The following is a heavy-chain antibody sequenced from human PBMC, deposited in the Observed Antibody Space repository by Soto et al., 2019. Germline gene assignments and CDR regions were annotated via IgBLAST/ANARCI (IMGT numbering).Heavy chain of an antibody. CDR1: GGSISSGGYY. Sequence: SETLSLTCAVSGGSISSGGYYWSWIRQHPGKGLEWIGYIYYSGSTYYNPSLKSRVTISVDTSKNQFSLKLSSVTAADTAVYYCARDRGAVVVRYFDYWGQGTLVTVS. D-gene: IGHD6-19*01. J-gene: IGHJ4*02. V-gene: IGHV4-31*11. CDR3: ARDRGAVVVRYFDY. CDR2: IYYSGST.